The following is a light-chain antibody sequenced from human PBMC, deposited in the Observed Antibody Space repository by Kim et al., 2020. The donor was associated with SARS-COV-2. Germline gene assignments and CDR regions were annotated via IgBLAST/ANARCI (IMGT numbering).Light chain of an antibody. CDR3: NSRGSNDNVL. CDR2: GKN. V-gene: IGLV3-19*01. J-gene: IGLJ2*01. Sequence: SSELTQDPAVSVALGQTVRITCQGDSLRSYYATWYQQKPGQAPIVVIYGKNNRPSGLPDRFSGSSSGDTASLTITGTQAGDEADYYCNSRGSNDNVLFGG. CDR1: SLRSYY.